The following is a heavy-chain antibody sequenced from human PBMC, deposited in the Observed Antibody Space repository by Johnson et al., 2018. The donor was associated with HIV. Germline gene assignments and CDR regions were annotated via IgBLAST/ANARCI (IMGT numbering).Heavy chain of an antibody. CDR2: ISYDGSNK. J-gene: IGHJ3*02. D-gene: IGHD3-22*01. Sequence: QVQLVEFGGGVVQPGRSLRLSCAASGFTFSSYAMDWVRQAPGKGLEWVAVISYDGSNKYYADSVKGRFTISRDNSKNTLYLQMNSLRAEDTAVYYCARAGANYYYDSSGYGAFDIWGQGTMVTVSS. CDR1: GFTFSSYA. V-gene: IGHV3-30-3*01. CDR3: ARAGANYYYDSSGYGAFDI.